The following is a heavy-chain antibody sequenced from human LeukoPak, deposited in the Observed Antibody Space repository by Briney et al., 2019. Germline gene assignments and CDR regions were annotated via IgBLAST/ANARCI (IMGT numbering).Heavy chain of an antibody. J-gene: IGHJ4*02. CDR3: ARSTYTTVTTDY. Sequence: GASVKVSCKASGGTFSSYAISWVRQAPGQGLEWMGGIIPIFGTANYAQKFQGRVTITADESTSTAYMELSSLRSEDTAVYYCARSTYTTVTTDYWGQGTLVTVSS. D-gene: IGHD4-17*01. V-gene: IGHV1-69*13. CDR1: GGTFSSYA. CDR2: IIPIFGTA.